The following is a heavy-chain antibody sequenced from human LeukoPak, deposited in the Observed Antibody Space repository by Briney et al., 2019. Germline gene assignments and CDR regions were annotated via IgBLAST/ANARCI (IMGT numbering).Heavy chain of an antibody. CDR2: IIPIFGTA. J-gene: IGHJ4*02. CDR1: GGTFSSYA. D-gene: IGHD3-10*01. CDR3: PRDSRMVRGFMNAFDY. Sequence: GASVKVSCKASGGTFSSYAISWVRQAPGQGLEWMGRIIPIFGTANYAQKFQGRVTITTAESTIKAYMKLSSLRSEDTAVYYCPRDSRMVRGFMNAFDYWGQGTLVTVSS. V-gene: IGHV1-69*05.